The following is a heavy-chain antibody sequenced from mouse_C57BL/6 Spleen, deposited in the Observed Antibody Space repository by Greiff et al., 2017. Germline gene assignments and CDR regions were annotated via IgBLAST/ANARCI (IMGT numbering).Heavy chain of an antibody. V-gene: IGHV1-59*01. J-gene: IGHJ4*01. D-gene: IGHD2-3*01. Sequence: QVQLQQPGAELVRPGTSVKLSCKASGYTFTSYWMHWVKQRPGQGLEWIGVIDPSDSYTNYNQKFKGKATLNVDTSSSTAYMQLSSLTSEDSAVYYCARCDGYYKGDAMDYWGQGTSVTVSS. CDR2: IDPSDSYT. CDR3: ARCDGYYKGDAMDY. CDR1: GYTFTSYW.